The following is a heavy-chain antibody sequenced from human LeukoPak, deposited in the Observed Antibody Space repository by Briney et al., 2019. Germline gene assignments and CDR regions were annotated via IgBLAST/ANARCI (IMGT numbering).Heavy chain of an antibody. D-gene: IGHD5-12*01. J-gene: IGHJ4*02. CDR2: RWFDGSNA. CDR3: ARGFDSGYDFGY. Sequence: GGSLRLSCVASGFTFSTYGMHWVRQAPGKGLEWVALRWFDGSNAYYLDSVKGRFTISRDNSQHTLYLQMNSLRAEDTAVYYCARGFDSGYDFGYWGQGTLVTVSS. CDR1: GFTFSTYG. V-gene: IGHV3-33*01.